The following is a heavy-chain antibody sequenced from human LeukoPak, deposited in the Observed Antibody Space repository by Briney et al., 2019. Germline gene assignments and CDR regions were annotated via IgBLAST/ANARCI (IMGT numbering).Heavy chain of an antibody. CDR1: GGSFSGYY. CDR2: INHSGST. Sequence: ASETLSLTCAVYGGSFSGYYWSWIRQPPGKGLEWIGEINHSGSTNYNPSLKSRVTISVDTSKNQFSLKLSSVTAADTAVYYCAVKTRGAGYYWGQGTLVTVSS. V-gene: IGHV4-34*01. J-gene: IGHJ4*02. CDR3: AVKTRGAGYY. D-gene: IGHD6-19*01.